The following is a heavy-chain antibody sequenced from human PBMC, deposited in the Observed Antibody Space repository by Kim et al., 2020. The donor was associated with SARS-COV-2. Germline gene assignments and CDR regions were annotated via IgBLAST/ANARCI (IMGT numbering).Heavy chain of an antibody. CDR1: GGTFSSYA. CDR2: IIPILGIA. CDR3: ASAVTARYYYYGMDV. V-gene: IGHV1-69*04. D-gene: IGHD2-21*02. J-gene: IGHJ6*02. Sequence: SVKVSCKASGGTFSSYAISWVRQAPGQGLEWMGRIIPILGIANYAQKFQGRVTITADKSTSTAYMELSSLRSEDTAVYYCASAVTARYYYYGMDVWGQGTTVTVSS.